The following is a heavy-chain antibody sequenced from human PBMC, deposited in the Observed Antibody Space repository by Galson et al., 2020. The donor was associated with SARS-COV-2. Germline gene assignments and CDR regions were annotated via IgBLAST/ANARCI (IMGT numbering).Heavy chain of an antibody. J-gene: IGHJ4*02. D-gene: IGHD4-17*01. CDR3: VRYDDYSAVFDY. V-gene: IGHV4-30-2*01. Sequence: SETLSLTCAVSGGSIASSGYCWGWIRQPPGKGLEWIGYIYHSGSTYYNPSLRSRVSLSVGRSENQFSLNLKSMTAADTAVYYCVRYDDYSAVFDYWGQGTLVTVSS. CDR2: IYHSGST. CDR1: GGSIASSGYC.